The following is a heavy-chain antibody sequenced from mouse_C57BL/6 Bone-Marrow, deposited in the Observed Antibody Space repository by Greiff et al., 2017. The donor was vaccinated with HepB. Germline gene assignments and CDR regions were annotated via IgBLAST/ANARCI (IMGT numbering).Heavy chain of an antibody. CDR2: INPYNGGT. CDR1: GYTFTDYY. J-gene: IGHJ4*01. D-gene: IGHD2-12*01. V-gene: IGHV1-19*01. Sequence: EVQLQQSGPVLVKPGASVKMSCKASGYTFTDYYMNWVKQSHGKSLEWIGVINPYNGGTSYNQKFKGKATLTVDKSSSTAYMQLNSLTSEDSAVYYGAKNSNDAMDYWGQGTSVTVSS. CDR3: AKNSNDAMDY.